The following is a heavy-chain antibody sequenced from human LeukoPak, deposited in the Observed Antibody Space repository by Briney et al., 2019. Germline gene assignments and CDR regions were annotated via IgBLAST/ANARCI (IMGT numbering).Heavy chain of an antibody. CDR3: TSHAAFDP. J-gene: IGHJ5*02. CDR2: ISWNSGSI. Sequence: GGSLRLSCAASGFTFDDYAMHWVRQAPGKGLEWVSGISWNSGSIGYADSVKGRFTISRDNAKNSLYLQMNSLKIEDTAVYYCTSHAAFDPWGQGTLVTVSS. CDR1: GFTFDDYA. V-gene: IGHV3-9*01.